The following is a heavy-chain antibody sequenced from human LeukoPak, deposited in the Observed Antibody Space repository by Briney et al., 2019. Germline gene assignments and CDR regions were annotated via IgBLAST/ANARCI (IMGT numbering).Heavy chain of an antibody. CDR1: GFTFSNYA. Sequence: GGSLRLSCAASGFTFSNYAMSWVRQAPGKGLEWVSAITGSGGSTYYANSVKGRFTISRDNSKNTLYLQMNSLRAEDTAVYYCAKAYNWNPDYWGQGTLVTVSS. CDR3: AKAYNWNPDY. V-gene: IGHV3-23*01. D-gene: IGHD1-20*01. CDR2: ITGSGGST. J-gene: IGHJ4*02.